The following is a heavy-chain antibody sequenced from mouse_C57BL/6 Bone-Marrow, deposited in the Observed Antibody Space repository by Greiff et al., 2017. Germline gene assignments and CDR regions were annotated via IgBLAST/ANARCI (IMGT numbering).Heavy chain of an antibody. D-gene: IGHD2-10*01. J-gene: IGHJ1*03. CDR2: IYPGSGSY. V-gene: IGHV1-55*01. Sequence: QVQLQQPGAELVKPGASVKMSCKASGYTFTSYWITWVKQRPGQGLEWIGEIYPGSGSYNYNEKFKSKAALTVDTSSSTASMQLSSLTSEDSAVYDCARPYCIDYWYFDVGDTGTAITVTS. CDR1: GYTFTSYW. CDR3: ARPYCIDYWYFDV.